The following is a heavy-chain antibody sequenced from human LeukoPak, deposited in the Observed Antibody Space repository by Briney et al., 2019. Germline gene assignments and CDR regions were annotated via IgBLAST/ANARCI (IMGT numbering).Heavy chain of an antibody. CDR2: ISSSSSYI. V-gene: IGHV3-21*01. J-gene: IGHJ4*02. D-gene: IGHD1-26*01. CDR1: GFTFSSYS. Sequence: GGSLRLPCAASGFTFSSYSMNWVRQAPGKGLEWVSSISSSSSYIYYADSVKGRFTISRDNAKNSLYLQMNSLRAEDTAVYYCARDGWELLPDYWGQGTLVTVSS. CDR3: ARDGWELLPDY.